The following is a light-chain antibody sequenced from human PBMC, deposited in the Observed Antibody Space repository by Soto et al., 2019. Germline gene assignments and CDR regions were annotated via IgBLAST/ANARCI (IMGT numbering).Light chain of an antibody. CDR2: GVS. V-gene: IGKV3-11*01. CDR3: QKYNNWPGT. J-gene: IGKJ1*01. CDR1: QSFGSY. Sequence: VLTQSPGTLSLSPGDRAALSCRASQSFGSYLAWYQQKTGQTPRILIYGVSNRATGIPVRLSGSGSGTDLTLTISRLEPEDFAVYYCQKYNNWPGTFGQGTKVDIK.